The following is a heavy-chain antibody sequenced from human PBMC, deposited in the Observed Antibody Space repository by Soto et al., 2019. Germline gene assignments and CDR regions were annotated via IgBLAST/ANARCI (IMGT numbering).Heavy chain of an antibody. J-gene: IGHJ6*02. CDR2: LNPSGGST. V-gene: IGHV1-46*01. CDR3: ARASCSGGSCYYGMDV. D-gene: IGHD2-15*01. Sequence: GASVKVSCKASGYTFTNYHMHWVRPAPGQGLEWMGILNPSGGSTSYAQKFQGRVTMTRDTSTSTVYMELSSLRSDDTAVYYCARASCSGGSCYYGMDVWGQGTTVTVSS. CDR1: GYTFTNYH.